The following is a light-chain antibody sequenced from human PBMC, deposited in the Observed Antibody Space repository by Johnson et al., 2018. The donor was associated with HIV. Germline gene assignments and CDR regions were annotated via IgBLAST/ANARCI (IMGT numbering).Light chain of an antibody. Sequence: HSVLTQPPSVSAAPGQKVTISCSGSSSNIGNNYVSWYQQLPGTAPKLLIYENNKRPSGIPDRFSGSQSGTSATLGITGLQTGDEADYYCGTWDSSLSAGVFGTGAKVTVL. CDR2: ENN. J-gene: IGLJ1*01. CDR1: SSNIGNNY. CDR3: GTWDSSLSAGV. V-gene: IGLV1-51*02.